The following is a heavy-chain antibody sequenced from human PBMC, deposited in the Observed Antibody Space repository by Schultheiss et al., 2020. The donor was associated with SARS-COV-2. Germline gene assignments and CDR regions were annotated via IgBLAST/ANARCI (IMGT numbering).Heavy chain of an antibody. J-gene: IGHJ4*02. CDR1: GFSFSNAW. Sequence: GGSLRLSCAASGFSFSNAWMNWVRQAPGKGLEWVSAISGSGGSTYYADSVKGRFTISRDNAKNSLYLQMNSLRAEDTAVYYCARDYLYCSGGSCPLGYWGQGTLVTVSS. CDR3: ARDYLYCSGGSCPLGY. D-gene: IGHD2-15*01. V-gene: IGHV3-21*01. CDR2: ISGSGGST.